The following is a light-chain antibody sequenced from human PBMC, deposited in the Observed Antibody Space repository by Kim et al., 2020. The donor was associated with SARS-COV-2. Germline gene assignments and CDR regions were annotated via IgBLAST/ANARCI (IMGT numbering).Light chain of an antibody. V-gene: IGKV3-15*01. Sequence: CPGESATLSYRASQSFGTNFAWYQQKPGQAPRLLLYGTCVRATGIPARFSGSGSGTEFTLTNSSLQSEDFAVYYCQEYNNWPLPCTFGQGTELEI. J-gene: IGKJ2*02. CDR2: GTC. CDR1: QSFGTN. CDR3: QEYNNWPLPCT.